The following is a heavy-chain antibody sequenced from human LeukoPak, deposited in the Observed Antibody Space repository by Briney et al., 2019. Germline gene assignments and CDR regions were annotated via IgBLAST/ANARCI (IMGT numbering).Heavy chain of an antibody. CDR1: GFTFSSYG. J-gene: IGHJ4*02. D-gene: IGHD4-17*01. CDR3: ARGFDYGFHY. Sequence: GGTLRLSCAASGFTFSSYGMSWVRQAPGKGLEWVSGISGSGYNTYHADSVKGRFTISRDNSKNTLYLQMNSLRIEDTAVYYCARGFDYGFHYWGQGTLVTVSS. CDR2: ISGSGYNT. V-gene: IGHV3-23*01.